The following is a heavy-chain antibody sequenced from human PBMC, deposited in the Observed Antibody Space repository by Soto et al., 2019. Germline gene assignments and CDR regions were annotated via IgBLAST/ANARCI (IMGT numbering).Heavy chain of an antibody. J-gene: IGHJ3*02. CDR1: GGTFSSYA. D-gene: IGHD3-22*01. V-gene: IGHV1-3*01. CDR2: INAGNGNT. CDR3: ARRRPISSGFDAFDI. Sequence: AASVKVSCKASGGTFSSYAISWVRQAPGQGLEWMGWINAGNGNTKYSQKFQGRVTITRDTSASTAYMELSSLRSEDTAVYYCARRRPISSGFDAFDIWGQGTMVTVSS.